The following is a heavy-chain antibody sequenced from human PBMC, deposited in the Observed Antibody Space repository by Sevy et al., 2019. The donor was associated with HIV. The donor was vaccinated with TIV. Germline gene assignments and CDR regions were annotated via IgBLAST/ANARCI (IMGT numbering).Heavy chain of an antibody. Sequence: LSLTCAASGFTFSSYSMNWVRQAPGKGLEWVSSISSGSSYIYYADSVKGRFTISRDNAKNSLYLQMNSLRAEDTAVYYCAGDGGCSSTSCLLYFDYWGQGTLVTVSS. CDR1: GFTFSSYS. D-gene: IGHD2-2*01. J-gene: IGHJ4*02. CDR3: AGDGGCSSTSCLLYFDY. CDR2: ISSGSSYI. V-gene: IGHV3-21*01.